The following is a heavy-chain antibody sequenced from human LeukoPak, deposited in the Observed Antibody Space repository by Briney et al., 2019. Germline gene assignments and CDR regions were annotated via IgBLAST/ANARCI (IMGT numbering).Heavy chain of an antibody. Sequence: GASVKVSCTVSGSSLTELSLYWVRQAPGKGLEWMGGFDVIDGETFYAQKFQGRVTMTEDSSADTAYMELRSLTSDDTALYYCAAGRPYTLLDYGGQGTLVTVSS. CDR1: GSSLTELS. J-gene: IGHJ4*02. V-gene: IGHV1-24*01. D-gene: IGHD5-18*01. CDR2: FDVIDGET. CDR3: AAGRPYTLLDY.